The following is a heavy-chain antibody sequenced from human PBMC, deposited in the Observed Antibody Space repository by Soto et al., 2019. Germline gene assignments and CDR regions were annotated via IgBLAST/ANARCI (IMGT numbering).Heavy chain of an antibody. J-gene: IGHJ5*02. CDR1: GDTFSSYW. D-gene: IGHD3-22*01. V-gene: IGHV5-51*01. Sequence: GESLKISCQGSGDTFSSYWIGWVRQMPGKGLEWMGIMFLGGSDTRYSPSFQGRVNISADKSISTAYLQWSSLKASDTAMYYCARHTDSSGYYFSDGWFDPWGQGTLVTVSS. CDR3: ARHTDSSGYYFSDGWFDP. CDR2: MFLGGSDT.